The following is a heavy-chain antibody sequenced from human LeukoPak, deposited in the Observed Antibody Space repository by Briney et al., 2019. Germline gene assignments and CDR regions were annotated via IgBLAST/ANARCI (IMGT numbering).Heavy chain of an antibody. J-gene: IGHJ4*02. V-gene: IGHV3-53*01. CDR3: ASISSSWSAYYFDY. CDR1: GFTVNNNY. CDR2: IYSGGST. Sequence: PGGSLRLSCAASGFTVNNNYMSWVRQAPGKRLEWVSVIYSGGSTDYADSVKGRFTISRDNSKNTVYLQMNSLRAEDTAVYYCASISSSWSAYYFDYWGQGTLVTVSS. D-gene: IGHD6-13*01.